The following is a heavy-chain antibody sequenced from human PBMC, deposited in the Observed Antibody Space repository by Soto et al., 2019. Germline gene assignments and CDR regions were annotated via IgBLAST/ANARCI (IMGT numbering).Heavy chain of an antibody. D-gene: IGHD3-10*01. CDR2: IWYDGSNK. CDR3: ARARRSYGSGSYYKATYYFDY. V-gene: IGHV3-33*01. J-gene: IGHJ4*02. CDR1: GFTFSSYG. Sequence: GGSLRLSCAASGFTFSSYGMHWVRQAPGKGLEWVAVIWYDGSNKYYADSVKGRFTISRDNSKNTLYLQMNSLRAKDTAVYYCARARRSYGSGSYYKATYYFDYWGQGTLVTVSS.